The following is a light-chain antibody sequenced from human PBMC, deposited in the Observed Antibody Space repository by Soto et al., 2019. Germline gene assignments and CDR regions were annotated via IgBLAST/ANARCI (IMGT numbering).Light chain of an antibody. J-gene: IGLJ1*01. CDR3: QSYDSSLSGFYV. Sequence: QSVPTQPPSVSGAPGQRVTISCTGSSSNIGAGYDVHWYQQLPGTAPKLLIYGNSNRPSGVPDRFSGSKSGTSASLAITGLQAEDEADYYCQSYDSSLSGFYVFGTGTKPPS. CDR2: GNS. CDR1: SSNIGAGYD. V-gene: IGLV1-40*01.